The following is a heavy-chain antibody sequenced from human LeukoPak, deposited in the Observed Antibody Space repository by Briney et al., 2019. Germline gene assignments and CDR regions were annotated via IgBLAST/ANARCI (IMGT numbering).Heavy chain of an antibody. D-gene: IGHD3-9*01. J-gene: IGHJ4*02. CDR1: GFTFSTYA. CDR2: ISYDGRQN. V-gene: IGHV3-30*14. CDR3: ARFYDILTRGPPTTDY. Sequence: PGGSLRLSCAASGFTFSTYAMNWVRQAPGKGLEWVAVISYDGRQNYYADSVKGRFTISRDNSKNTLYLQMNSLRAEDTAVYYCARFYDILTRGPPTTDYWGQGTLVTVSS.